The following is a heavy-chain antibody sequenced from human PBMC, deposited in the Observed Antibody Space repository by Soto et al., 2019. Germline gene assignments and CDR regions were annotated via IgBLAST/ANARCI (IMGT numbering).Heavy chain of an antibody. V-gene: IGHV3-7*01. CDR2: IKRDGSEK. D-gene: IGHD2-15*01. Sequence: EVQLVESGGGLVQPGGSLRLSCAASGFTFSSYWMSWVRQAPGKGLEWVANIKRDGSEKYYVDSVKGRFTISRDNAKNSLYLQMNSLRAEDTAVYYCARGGYCSGGSCYPDAFDIWGQGTMVTVSS. CDR1: GFTFSSYW. J-gene: IGHJ3*02. CDR3: ARGGYCSGGSCYPDAFDI.